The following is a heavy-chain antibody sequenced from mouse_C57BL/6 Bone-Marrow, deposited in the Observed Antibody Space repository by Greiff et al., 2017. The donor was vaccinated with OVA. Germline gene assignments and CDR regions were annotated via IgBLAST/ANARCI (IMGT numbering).Heavy chain of an antibody. CDR3: ARDYDYDGWFAY. V-gene: IGHV1-64*01. CDR2: IHPNSGST. J-gene: IGHJ3*01. CDR1: GYTFTSYW. D-gene: IGHD2-4*01. Sequence: VKLQQPGAELVKPGASVKLSCKASGYTFTSYWMHWVKQRPGQGLEWIGMIHPNSGSTNYNEKFKSKATLTVDKSSSTAYMQLSSLTSEDSAVYYCARDYDYDGWFAYWGQGTLVTVSA.